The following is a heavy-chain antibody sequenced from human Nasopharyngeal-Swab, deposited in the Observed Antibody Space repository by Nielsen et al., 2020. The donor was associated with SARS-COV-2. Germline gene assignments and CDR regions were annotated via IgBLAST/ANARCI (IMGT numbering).Heavy chain of an antibody. Sequence: SETLSLTCAVYGGSFSGYYWGWIRPPPGKGLEWIGEINHSGSTNYHPSLKSRLTISVDTSKNQFSLKLSSVTAADTAVYYCARVRRLRRGGYYFDYWGQGTLVTVSS. CDR3: ARVRRLRRGGYYFDY. CDR2: INHSGST. V-gene: IGHV4-34*01. CDR1: GGSFSGYY. J-gene: IGHJ4*02. D-gene: IGHD3-10*01.